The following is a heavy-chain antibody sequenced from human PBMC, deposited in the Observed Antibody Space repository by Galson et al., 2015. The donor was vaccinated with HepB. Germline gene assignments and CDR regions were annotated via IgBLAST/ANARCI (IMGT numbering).Heavy chain of an antibody. CDR1: GFTFSSFE. CDR2: ISSSSNTI. Sequence: SLRLSCAASGFTFSSFEMNWVRQAPGKGLEWVSYISSSSNTIYYADSVKGRFTISRDNAKNSLYLQMNNLRAEDTAVYYCARASGGFTVVPPLDYWGQGTLVTVSS. V-gene: IGHV3-48*03. J-gene: IGHJ4*02. D-gene: IGHD4-23*01. CDR3: ARASGGFTVVPPLDY.